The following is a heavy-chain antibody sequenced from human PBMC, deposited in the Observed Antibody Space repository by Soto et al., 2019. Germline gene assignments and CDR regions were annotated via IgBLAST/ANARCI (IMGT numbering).Heavy chain of an antibody. CDR1: GGSISSFY. V-gene: IGHV4-59*01. D-gene: IGHD2-15*01. CDR3: AKEFCDPNGCYGRWLDP. J-gene: IGHJ5*02. CDR2: VFYSGST. Sequence: SETLSLTCTVSGGSISSFYWIWIRQPPGKGLEWIGNVFYSGSTIYNPSLKSRVTISVDTSKNQFSLKLSSVTAADTAVYYCAKEFCDPNGCYGRWLDPWGQGTLVTVSS.